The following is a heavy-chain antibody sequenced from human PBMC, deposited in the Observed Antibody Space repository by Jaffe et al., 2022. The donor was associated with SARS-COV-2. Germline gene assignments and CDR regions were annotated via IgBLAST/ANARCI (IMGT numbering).Heavy chain of an antibody. J-gene: IGHJ4*02. V-gene: IGHV3-23*01. Sequence: EVQLLESGGGLVQPGGSLRLSCAASGFTFSSYAMSWVRQAPGKGLEWVSTISGGASNTYYTDSVKGRFTISRDNSKNTLYLQMKSLRAEDTAVYYCAKSPRGQLVPFDSWGQGTLVTVSS. CDR3: AKSPRGQLVPFDS. CDR1: GFTFSSYA. D-gene: IGHD6-6*01. CDR2: ISGGASNT.